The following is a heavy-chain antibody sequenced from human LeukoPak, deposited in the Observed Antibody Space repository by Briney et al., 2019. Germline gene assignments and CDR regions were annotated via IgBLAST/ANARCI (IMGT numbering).Heavy chain of an antibody. V-gene: IGHV5-51*01. Sequence: GESLKISCKGSGYKFNMYWIAWVRQMPGKGLEWMGIIYPGDSDTRYSPSSQGQVTISADKSFNTAYLQWSGLKASDTAVYYCARRGQWFGESYYFDYWGQGTLVTVSS. J-gene: IGHJ4*02. CDR1: GYKFNMYW. CDR3: ARRGQWFGESYYFDY. D-gene: IGHD3-10*01. CDR2: IYPGDSDT.